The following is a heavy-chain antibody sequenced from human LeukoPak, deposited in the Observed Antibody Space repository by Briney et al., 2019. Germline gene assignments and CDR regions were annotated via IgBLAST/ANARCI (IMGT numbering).Heavy chain of an antibody. J-gene: IGHJ6*02. CDR3: ANSGDYYYYYGMDV. V-gene: IGHV3-23*01. CDR2: ISGSGGST. Sequence: QTGGSLRLSCAASGFTFSSYAMSWVRQAPGKGLEWASAISGSGGSTYYADSVKGRFTISRDNSKNTLYLQMNSLRAEDTAVYYCANSGDYYYYYGMDVWGQGTTVTVSS. D-gene: IGHD3-10*01. CDR1: GFTFSSYA.